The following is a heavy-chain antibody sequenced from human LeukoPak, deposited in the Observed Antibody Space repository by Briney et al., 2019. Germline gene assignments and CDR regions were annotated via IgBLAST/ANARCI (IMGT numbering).Heavy chain of an antibody. CDR1: GFTFSIYA. J-gene: IGHJ4*02. Sequence: GGSLRLSCAASGFTFSIYAMHWVRQAPGKGLEYVSAITSNGGSAYYANSVKGRFTISRDNSKNTLYLQMGSLRAEDMAVYYCAREYCDSTTCYKTIDYWGQGTLVTVSS. V-gene: IGHV3-64*01. D-gene: IGHD2-2*02. CDR3: AREYCDSTTCYKTIDY. CDR2: ITSNGGSA.